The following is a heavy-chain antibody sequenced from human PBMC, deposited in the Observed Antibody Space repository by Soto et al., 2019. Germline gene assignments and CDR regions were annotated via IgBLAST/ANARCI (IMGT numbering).Heavy chain of an antibody. CDR2: IYYSGRP. CDR1: GGSIDSGNFY. V-gene: IGHV4-39*01. J-gene: IGHJ4*02. CDR3: ARLRKLIAVASIDC. D-gene: IGHD6-19*01. Sequence: SETLSLTCTVSGGSIDSGNFYWGWIRQPPGRGLEWIGTIYYSGRPFHNPSLKSRVTISVDTPKNQFSLKLYSVTAADTAVYYCARLRKLIAVASIDCWGQGTLVTVSS.